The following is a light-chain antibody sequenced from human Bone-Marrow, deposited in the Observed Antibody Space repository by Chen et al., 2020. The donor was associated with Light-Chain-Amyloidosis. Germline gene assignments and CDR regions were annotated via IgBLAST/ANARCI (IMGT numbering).Light chain of an antibody. Sequence: QSALTQPASVSGPPGQSITISCTGTSSDVGGDNHVPWYQQHPDKAPKLMIYEVTNRPSWFPDRFSGSKSDNTASLTISGLQTEDEADYFCSSYTITNTLVFGSGTRVTVL. CDR2: EVT. V-gene: IGLV2-14*01. CDR1: SSDVGGDNH. J-gene: IGLJ1*01. CDR3: SSYTITNTLV.